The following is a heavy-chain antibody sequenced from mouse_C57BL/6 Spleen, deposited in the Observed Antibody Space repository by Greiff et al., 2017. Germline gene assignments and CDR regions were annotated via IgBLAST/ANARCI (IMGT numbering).Heavy chain of an antibody. Sequence: VKVVESGPELVKPGASVKISCKASGYAFSSSWMNWVKQRPGKGLEWIGRIYPGDGDTNYNGKFKGKATLTADKSSSTAYMQLSSLTSEDSAVYFCADDSYYAMDYWGQGTSVTVSS. V-gene: IGHV1-82*01. D-gene: IGHD2-3*01. J-gene: IGHJ4*01. CDR2: IYPGDGDT. CDR3: ADDSYYAMDY. CDR1: GYAFSSSW.